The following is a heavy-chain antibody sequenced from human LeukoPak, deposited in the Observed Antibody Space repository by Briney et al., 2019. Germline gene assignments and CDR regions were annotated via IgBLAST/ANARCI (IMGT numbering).Heavy chain of an antibody. CDR2: INPNSGGT. J-gene: IGHJ4*02. Sequence: ASVKVSCKASGYTFTGYYMHWVRQAPGQGLEWMGWINPNSGGTNYAQKFQGRVTMTRDTSISTAYMELSRLRSDDTAVYYCARGGVETYGDYSLGPYWGQGTLVTVSS. CDR1: GYTFTGYY. V-gene: IGHV1-2*02. D-gene: IGHD4-17*01. CDR3: ARGGVETYGDYSLGPY.